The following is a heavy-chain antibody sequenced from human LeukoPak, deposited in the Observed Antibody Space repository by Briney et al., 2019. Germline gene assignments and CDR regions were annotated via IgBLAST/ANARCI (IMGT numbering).Heavy chain of an antibody. V-gene: IGHV3-33*01. CDR1: GFTFDGYG. Sequence: GRSLRLSCAGSGFTFDGYGMHWFRQTPGKGLEWVAVIAYDGSRASYADSVKGRFTISRDNSKNTMSVQMDELRGEDTAVYYCTRYNNDHFDYWGQGTLVTVSS. J-gene: IGHJ4*02. D-gene: IGHD1-14*01. CDR3: TRYNNDHFDY. CDR2: IAYDGSRA.